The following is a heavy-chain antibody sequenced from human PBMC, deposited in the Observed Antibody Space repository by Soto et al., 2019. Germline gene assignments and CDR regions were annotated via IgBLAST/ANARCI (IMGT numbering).Heavy chain of an antibody. J-gene: IGHJ5*02. CDR3: VRDGSKTLRDWFDP. D-gene: IGHD4-17*01. CDR1: GGSISKFY. CDR2: VYATGTT. V-gene: IGHV4-4*07. Sequence: SETLSLTRSVSGGSISKFYWSWIRKTAGKGLEWMGRVYATGTTDYNPSLRSRVAMSVDISKKSFSLRLTSVTAAATGVYFCVRDGSKTLRDWFDPWGQGKLVTVSS.